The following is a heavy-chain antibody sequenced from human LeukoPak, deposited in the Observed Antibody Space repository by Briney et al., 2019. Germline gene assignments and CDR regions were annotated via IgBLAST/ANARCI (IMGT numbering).Heavy chain of an antibody. J-gene: IGHJ4*02. CDR2: ISSGGTSV. V-gene: IGHV3-21*01. Sequence: GGSLRLSCTGSGSTFSSYTLHWIRQAPGKELEWVSSISSGGTSVFYADSVTGRFTISRDNAGKFLYLQMDSLRAEDTAVYYCATLGCAGENCPRAGRALGGYWGPGTLVTVSS. CDR1: GSTFSSYT. D-gene: IGHD2-21*01. CDR3: ATLGCAGENCPRAGRALGGY.